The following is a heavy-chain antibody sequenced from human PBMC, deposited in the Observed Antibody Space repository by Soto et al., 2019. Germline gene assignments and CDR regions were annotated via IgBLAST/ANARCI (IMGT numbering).Heavy chain of an antibody. Sequence: VQLVESWGHLVQPGGSLSLASAASGFTLSNYWMSWVRQAPGKGLEWVANINGGGSEKHYVDSVKGRFTISKDSARNSLYLQMSSLRAEDTAMYYCTRDEFQPGDSWGQGTLVTVSS. CDR2: INGGGSEK. J-gene: IGHJ4*02. CDR3: TRDEFQPGDS. D-gene: IGHD2-2*01. CDR1: GFTLSNYW. V-gene: IGHV3-7*03.